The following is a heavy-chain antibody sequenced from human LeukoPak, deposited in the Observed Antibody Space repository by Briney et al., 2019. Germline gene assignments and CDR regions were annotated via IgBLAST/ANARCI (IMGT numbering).Heavy chain of an antibody. CDR3: SRDGGTAMMGNFDY. D-gene: IGHD5-18*01. Sequence: GGSLRLSCAAPGFPFSDFWMPWVRRAPGKGLVGVSRINSGGTVTKYADSVKGRFTISRDNANNTLYLQMNSLRAEDTAVYCCSRDGGTAMMGNFDYWGQGTLVTVSS. J-gene: IGHJ4*02. CDR2: INSGGTVT. CDR1: GFPFSDFW. V-gene: IGHV3-74*01.